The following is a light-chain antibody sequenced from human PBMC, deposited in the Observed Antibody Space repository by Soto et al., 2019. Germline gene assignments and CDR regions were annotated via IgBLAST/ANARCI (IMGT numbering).Light chain of an antibody. V-gene: IGLV2-23*02. CDR1: SSDVGSYDL. J-gene: IGLJ2*01. Sequence: QSALTQPASVSGSPGQSITISCAGTSSDVGSYDLVSWYQQHPGKAPKLMIYGVNKRPSGVSHRFSGSKSGNTASLTISVLQAEDEADYHCCSYAGSYTHVVFGGGTKLTVL. CDR2: GVN. CDR3: CSYAGSYTHVV.